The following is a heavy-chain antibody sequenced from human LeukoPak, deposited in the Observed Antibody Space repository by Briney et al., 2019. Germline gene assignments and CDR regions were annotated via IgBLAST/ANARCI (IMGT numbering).Heavy chain of an antibody. D-gene: IGHD6-19*01. CDR1: GGSISSYY. CDR2: IYTSGST. CDR3: ARDNFKGIAVAGNAFDI. V-gene: IGHV4-4*07. J-gene: IGHJ3*02. Sequence: SETLSLTCTVSGGSISSYYWSWIRQPAGKGLEWIGRIYTSGSTNYNPSLKSRVTMSEDTSKNQFSLKLSSVTAADTAVYYCARDNFKGIAVAGNAFDIWGQGTMVTVSS.